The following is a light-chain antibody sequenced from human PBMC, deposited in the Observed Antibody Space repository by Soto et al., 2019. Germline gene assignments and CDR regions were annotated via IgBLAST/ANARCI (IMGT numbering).Light chain of an antibody. Sequence: EIVMTQSPATLYVSPGERATLSCRASQSVNSNYLAWYQQKPGQAPRLLIYGISKRATDIPDRFSGSGSGTEFTLTISSLQPEDLATYYCQQHGQWPITFGQGTRLEIK. CDR1: QSVNSN. V-gene: IGKV3D-15*01. CDR3: QQHGQWPIT. CDR2: GIS. J-gene: IGKJ5*01.